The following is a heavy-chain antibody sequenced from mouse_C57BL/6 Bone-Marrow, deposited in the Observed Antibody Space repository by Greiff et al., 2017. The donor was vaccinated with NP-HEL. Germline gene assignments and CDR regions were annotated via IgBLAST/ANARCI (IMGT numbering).Heavy chain of an antibody. D-gene: IGHD1-1*01. V-gene: IGHV2-3*01. J-gene: IGHJ1*03. CDR1: GFSLTSYG. Sequence: QVQLKESGPGLVAPSQSLSITCTVSGFSLTSYGVSWVRQPPGKGLEWLGVIWGDGSTNYHSALISRLSISKDNSKSQVSSKLNSLQPDATATYYCAKSYYGSSYWNFDVWGTGTTVTVSS. CDR2: IWGDGST. CDR3: AKSYYGSSYWNFDV.